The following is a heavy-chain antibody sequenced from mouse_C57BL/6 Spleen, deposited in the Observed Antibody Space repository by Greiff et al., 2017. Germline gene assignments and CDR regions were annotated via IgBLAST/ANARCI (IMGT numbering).Heavy chain of an antibody. CDR2: ISSGGSYN. D-gene: IGHD3-2*02. Sequence: EVKLMESGGDLVKPGGSLKLSCAASGFTFSSYGMSWVRQTPGKRLEWVGTISSGGSYNYVPDSVKGRFTISRGNAMNTRFLQMESLKTEGTAMYYCSRQLDSSGYVWFAYWGQGTLVTVSA. V-gene: IGHV5-6*01. CDR1: GFTFSSYG. J-gene: IGHJ3*01. CDR3: SRQLDSSGYVWFAY.